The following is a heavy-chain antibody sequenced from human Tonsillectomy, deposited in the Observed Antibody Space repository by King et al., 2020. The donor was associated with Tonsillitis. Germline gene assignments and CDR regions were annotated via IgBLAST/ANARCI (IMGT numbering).Heavy chain of an antibody. J-gene: IGHJ4*02. V-gene: IGHV4-59*01. Sequence: QLQESGPGLVKPSETLSLTRTVSGGSISTYYWSWIRQPPRKGLEWIWYISYSWRTKYRPSLKSRVTISVYTSKNPFSLKLSSVIAADTAVYYCARGKYYYDSSGYYLFDSWGQGTLVTVSS. CDR2: ISYSWRT. CDR3: ARGKYYYDSSGYYLFDS. D-gene: IGHD3-22*01. CDR1: GGSISTYY.